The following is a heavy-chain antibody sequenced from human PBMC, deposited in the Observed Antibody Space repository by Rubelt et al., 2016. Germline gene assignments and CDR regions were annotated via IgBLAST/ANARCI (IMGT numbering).Heavy chain of an antibody. CDR3: ARWARWLHPDFRV. D-gene: IGHD5-12*01. J-gene: IGHJ4*02. CDR1: GYIFTNYV. V-gene: IGHV7-4-1*02. Sequence: QVQLVQSGSELMQPGASVKVSCKASGYIFTNYVMNWLRQAPGHGLEWMGCINTNTGNPTYAHGFTGRFVFSLDTSVSTAVLQLSSLKAEDTDFYYCARWARWLHPDFRVWGQGTLVTVSS. CDR2: INTNTGNP.